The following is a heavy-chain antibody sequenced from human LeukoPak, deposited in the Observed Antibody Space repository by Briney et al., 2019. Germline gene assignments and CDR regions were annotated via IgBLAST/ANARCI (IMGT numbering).Heavy chain of an antibody. CDR1: GGSISSYY. V-gene: IGHV4-59*08. J-gene: IGHJ4*02. Sequence: PSETLSLTCTVSGGSISSYYWSWIRQPPGKGLEWIGYIYYSGSTNYNPSLKSRVTISVDTSKNQFSLKLSSVTAADTAVYYCARLRGIVATIPYFDYWGQGTLVTVSS. CDR3: ARLRGIVATIPYFDY. D-gene: IGHD5-12*01. CDR2: IYYSGST.